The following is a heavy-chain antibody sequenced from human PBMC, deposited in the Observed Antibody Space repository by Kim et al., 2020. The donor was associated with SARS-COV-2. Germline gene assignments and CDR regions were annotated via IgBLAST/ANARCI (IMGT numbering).Heavy chain of an antibody. CDR2: ISGSGGST. CDR3: AKDARGYGSGSYWGY. CDR1: GFTFSSYA. D-gene: IGHD3-10*01. J-gene: IGHJ4*02. Sequence: GGSLRLSCAASGFTFSSYAMSWVRQAPGKGLEWVSAISGSGGSTYYADSVKGRFTISRDNSTNTLYLQMNSLRAEDTAIYYCAKDARGYGSGSYWGYWGQGTLVTVSS. V-gene: IGHV3-23*01.